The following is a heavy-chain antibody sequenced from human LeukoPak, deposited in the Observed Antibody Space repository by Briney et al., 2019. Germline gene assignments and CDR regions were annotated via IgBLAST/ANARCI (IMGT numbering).Heavy chain of an antibody. CDR3: ARDLGTTVTTVVYDGY. CDR1: GFTFSSYS. Sequence: PGGSLRLSCAASGFTFSSYSMNWVRQAPGKGLEWVSSISSSSSYVYYADSVKGRFTISRDNAKNSLYLQMNSLRAEDTAVYYCARDLGTTVTTVVYDGYWGQGTLVTVSS. D-gene: IGHD4-17*01. CDR2: ISSSSSYV. V-gene: IGHV3-21*01. J-gene: IGHJ4*02.